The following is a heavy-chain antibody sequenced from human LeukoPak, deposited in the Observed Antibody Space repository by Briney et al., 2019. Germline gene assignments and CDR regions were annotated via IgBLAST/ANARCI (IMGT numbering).Heavy chain of an antibody. V-gene: IGHV4-59*01. CDR3: ASGRPLGFDY. CDR2: IYYSGTT. D-gene: IGHD1-26*01. J-gene: IGHJ4*02. CDR1: GGSLSGYY. Sequence: SETLSLTCAVYGGSLSGYYWSWIRQPPGKGLEWIGYIYYSGTTNYNPSLKSRVTISVDTSKNQFSLKLSSVTAADTAVYYCASGRPLGFDYWGQGTLVTVSS.